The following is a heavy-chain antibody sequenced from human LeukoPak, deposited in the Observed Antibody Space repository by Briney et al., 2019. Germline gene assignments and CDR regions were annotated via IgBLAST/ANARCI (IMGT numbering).Heavy chain of an antibody. Sequence: PGGSLRLSCAASGFTFSSYAMSWVRQAPGEGLEWVSAISGSGGSTYFADSVKGRFTISRDNSKNTLYLQMNSLSAEDTAVYYCAKTYYYDGYSYYYLDYWGQGTLVTVSS. CDR2: ISGSGGST. D-gene: IGHD3-22*01. V-gene: IGHV3-23*01. CDR3: AKTYYYDGYSYYYLDY. CDR1: GFTFSSYA. J-gene: IGHJ4*02.